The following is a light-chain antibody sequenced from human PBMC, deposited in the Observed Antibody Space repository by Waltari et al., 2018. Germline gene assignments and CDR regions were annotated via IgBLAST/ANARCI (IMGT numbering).Light chain of an antibody. J-gene: IGLJ1*01. CDR3: SSFSPSFSYV. V-gene: IGLV2-11*03. CDR2: GVS. Sequence: CRPRPDNAPFVSMLGVSPRPSGVPSRFSGSTSGNTASLTISGLQVGDEADYYCSSFSPSFSYVFGTGTTVTVL.